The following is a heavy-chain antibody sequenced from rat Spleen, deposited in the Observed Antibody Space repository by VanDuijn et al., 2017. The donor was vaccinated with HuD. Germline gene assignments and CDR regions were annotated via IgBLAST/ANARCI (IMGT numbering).Heavy chain of an antibody. CDR2: IIYDGSRT. V-gene: IGHV5S10*01. CDR1: GFTFSDYN. D-gene: IGHD4-3*01. CDR3: ARHGIRAPGRFAY. J-gene: IGHJ3*01. Sequence: EVQLVESDGGLVQPGRSLKLSCAASGFTFSDYNMAWVRQAPKKGLEWVATIIYDGSRTYYRDSVKGRFTISRDNAKSTLYLQMDSLRSEDTATYYCARHGIRAPGRFAYWGQGTLVTVSS.